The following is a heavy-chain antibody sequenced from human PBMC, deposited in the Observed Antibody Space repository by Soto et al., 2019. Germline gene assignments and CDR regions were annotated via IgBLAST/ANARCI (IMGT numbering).Heavy chain of an antibody. J-gene: IGHJ6*02. CDR1: GYTFTTYG. V-gene: IGHV1-18*01. Sequence: ASVKVSCKASGYTFTTYGISWVRQAPGQGLEWLGWINTHNGNTNYAQNLQGRVIMTADTSTSTAYMELRSLRSDDTAIYYCTREGSAPYYYYGMDAWGQGTTFTVSS. CDR3: TREGSAPYYYYGMDA. CDR2: INTHNGNT. D-gene: IGHD3-10*01.